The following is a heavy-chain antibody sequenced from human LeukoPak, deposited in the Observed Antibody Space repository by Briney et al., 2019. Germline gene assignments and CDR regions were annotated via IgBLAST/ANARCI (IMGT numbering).Heavy chain of an antibody. CDR2: INHSGSA. V-gene: IGHV4-34*01. J-gene: IGHJ4*02. D-gene: IGHD6-19*01. CDR3: ARDYRSGWFFDY. CDR1: GGSFSDYY. Sequence: PSETLSLTCAVYGGSFSDYYWSWIRQPPGKGLEWIGEINHSGSANYNPSLKSRVTISVDTSKNQFSLKLSSVTAADTAVYYCARDYRSGWFFDYWGQGTLVTVSS.